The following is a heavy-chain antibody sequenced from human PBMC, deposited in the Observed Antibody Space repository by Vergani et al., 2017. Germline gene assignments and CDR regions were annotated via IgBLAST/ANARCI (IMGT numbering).Heavy chain of an antibody. CDR2: IYYSGST. V-gene: IGHV4-31*03. CDR3: ARSDAAISLGWSGYYAAAH. Sequence: QVQLQESGPGLVKPSQTLSLTCTFSGGSISSGGYYWSWIRQHPGKGLEWIGYIYYSGSTYYNPSLKSRVTISVDTSKNQFSLKLSSVTAADTAVYYCARSDAAISLGWSGYYAAAHWGQGTLVTVSS. D-gene: IGHD3-3*01. CDR1: GGSISSGGYY. J-gene: IGHJ4*02.